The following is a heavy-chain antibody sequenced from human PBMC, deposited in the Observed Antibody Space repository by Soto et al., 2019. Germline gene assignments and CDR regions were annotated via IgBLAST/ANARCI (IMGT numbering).Heavy chain of an antibody. Sequence: QVQLQESGPGLVTPSETLSLTCTVSGGSISSYYWSWIRQPPGKGLEWIGYIYYSGSTNYNPSLKSRVTISVDTSKNQFSLKLSSVTAADTAVYYCARKATIFGGRGYYYDMDVWGKGTTVTVSS. J-gene: IGHJ6*03. CDR1: GGSISSYY. CDR2: IYYSGST. CDR3: ARKATIFGGRGYYYDMDV. D-gene: IGHD3-3*01. V-gene: IGHV4-59*01.